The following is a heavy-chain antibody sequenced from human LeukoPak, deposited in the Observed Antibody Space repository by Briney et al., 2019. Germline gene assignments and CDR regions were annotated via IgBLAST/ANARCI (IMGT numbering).Heavy chain of an antibody. CDR3: AKVGSNGYYYLNFDS. J-gene: IGHJ4*02. CDR1: GYTFTDYY. D-gene: IGHD3-22*01. Sequence: ASVKVSCKASGYTFTDYYMHWVRQAPGQGLEWMGWINPNSGGTDYTQKFQGRVTMTRDTSINTAYMELSRLTSDDTAVYYRAKVGSNGYYYLNFDSWGQGTLVTVSS. V-gene: IGHV1-2*02. CDR2: INPNSGGT.